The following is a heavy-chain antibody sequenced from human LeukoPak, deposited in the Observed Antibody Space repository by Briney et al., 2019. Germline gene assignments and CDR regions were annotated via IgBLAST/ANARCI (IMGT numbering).Heavy chain of an antibody. J-gene: IGHJ3*02. CDR2: IYYSGST. D-gene: IGHD1/OR15-1a*01. CDR1: GTSISSHY. CDR3: ARGAYNWNIRGAFDI. Sequence: PSETLSLTCTVSGTSISSHYWNWIRQPPGKGLEWVGYIYYSGSTHYNPSLKSRVTISVDTSKNQFSLKLSSVTAADTAVYYCARGAYNWNIRGAFDIWGQGTMVTVSS. V-gene: IGHV4-59*11.